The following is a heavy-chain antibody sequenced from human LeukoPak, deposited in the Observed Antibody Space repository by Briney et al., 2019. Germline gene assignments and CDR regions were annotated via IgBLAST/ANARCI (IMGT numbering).Heavy chain of an antibody. V-gene: IGHV4-34*01. CDR1: GGSFSGYY. J-gene: IGHJ4*02. Sequence: SETLSLTCAVYGGSFSGYYWSWIRQPPGKGLEWIGEINHSGSTNYNPSLKSRVTISVDTSKNQFSLKLSSVTAADTAVYYCASGYAFSPLDYWGQGTLVTASS. D-gene: IGHD2-8*01. CDR3: ASGYAFSPLDY. CDR2: INHSGST.